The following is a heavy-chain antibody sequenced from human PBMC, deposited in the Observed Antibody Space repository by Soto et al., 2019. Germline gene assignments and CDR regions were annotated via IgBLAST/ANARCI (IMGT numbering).Heavy chain of an antibody. CDR2: IHHSGST. CDR3: ARTSYYDSSGYYGMDV. V-gene: IGHV4-4*02. J-gene: IGHJ6*02. D-gene: IGHD3-22*01. Sequence: SETLSLTCAVPAGSISSRNWWTWVRQSPGKGLEWIGEIHHSGSTNYNPSLRSRVTISVDNSKNQFSLKLTSVTAADTAVYHCARTSYYDSSGYYGMDVWGQGTTVTVSS. CDR1: AGSISSRNW.